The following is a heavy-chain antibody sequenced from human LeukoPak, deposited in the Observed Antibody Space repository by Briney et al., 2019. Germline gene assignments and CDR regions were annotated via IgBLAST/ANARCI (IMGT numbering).Heavy chain of an antibody. V-gene: IGHV3-23*01. J-gene: IGHJ4*02. CDR3: AKGSGGGYYDSSGYYDY. Sequence: GGSLRLPCAASGFTFSSYAMSWLRQAPGKGLEWVSAISGSGGSTYYADSVKGRFTISRDNSKNTLYLQMNSLRAEDTAVYYCAKGSGGGYYDSSGYYDYWGQGTLVTVSS. CDR1: GFTFSSYA. D-gene: IGHD3-22*01. CDR2: ISGSGGST.